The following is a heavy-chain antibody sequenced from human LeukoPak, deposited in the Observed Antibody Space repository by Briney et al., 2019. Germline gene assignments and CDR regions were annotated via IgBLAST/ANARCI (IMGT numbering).Heavy chain of an antibody. CDR2: IYTSGST. CDR3: ARVVYNWNERAYFDY. J-gene: IGHJ4*02. D-gene: IGHD1-1*01. V-gene: IGHV4-61*02. Sequence: SETLSLTCTVSGGSISSGSYYWSWIRQPAGKGLEWIGRIYTSGSTNYNPSLKSRVTISVDTSKNQLSLKLSSVTAEDTAVYYCARVVYNWNERAYFDYWGQGTLVTVSS. CDR1: GGSISSGSYY.